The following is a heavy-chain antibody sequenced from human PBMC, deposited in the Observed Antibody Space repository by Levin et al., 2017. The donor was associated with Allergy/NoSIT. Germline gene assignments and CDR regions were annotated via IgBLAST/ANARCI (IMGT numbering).Heavy chain of an antibody. D-gene: IGHD1-26*01. CDR2: ISSSSSYI. CDR3: ARDGERSASSYYGMDG. J-gene: IGHJ6*02. CDR1: GFTFSSYS. Sequence: GGSLRLSCAASGFTFSSYSMNWVRQAPGKGLEWVSSISSSSSYIYYADSVKGRFTISRDNAKNSLYLQMNSLRAEDTAVYYCARDGERSASSYYGMDGWGQGTTVTVSS. V-gene: IGHV3-21*01.